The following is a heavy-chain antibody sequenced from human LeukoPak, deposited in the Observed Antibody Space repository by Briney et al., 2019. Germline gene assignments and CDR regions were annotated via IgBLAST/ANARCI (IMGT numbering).Heavy chain of an antibody. CDR2: IRYDGSNK. CDR1: GFTFSSYG. V-gene: IGHV3-30*02. Sequence: GGSLRLSCAASGFTFSSYGMHWVRQAPGKGLEWVAFIRYDGSNKYYADSVKGRFTISRDNSKNTLYLQMNSLRAEDTAVYYCAKDSSSSFPSLYYYYYYYMDVWGKGTTVTVSS. J-gene: IGHJ6*03. CDR3: AKDSSSSFPSLYYYYYYYMDV. D-gene: IGHD6-6*01.